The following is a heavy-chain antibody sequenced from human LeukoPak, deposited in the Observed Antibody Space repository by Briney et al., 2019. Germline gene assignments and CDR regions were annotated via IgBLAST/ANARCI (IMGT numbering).Heavy chain of an antibody. V-gene: IGHV1-8*01. CDR3: ARRITMVRGVQKSHGMDV. CDR1: GYTFTSYD. CDR2: MNPNSGNT. J-gene: IGHJ6*02. Sequence: ASVKVSCKASGYTFTSYDINWVRQATGQGLEWMGWMNPNSGNTGYAQKFQGRVTMTRNTSISTAYMELSSLRSEDTAVYYCARRITMVRGVQKSHGMDVWGQGTTVTVSS. D-gene: IGHD3-10*01.